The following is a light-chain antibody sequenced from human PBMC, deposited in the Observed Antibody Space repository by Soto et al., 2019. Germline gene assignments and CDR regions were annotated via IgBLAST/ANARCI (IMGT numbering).Light chain of an antibody. Sequence: ELVLTQSPATLSLSPGERATLSCRASQSVSGYSAWYQQKPGQAPRLLIYDTSNRATGIPARFSGSGSGTDFTLTISGLEPEDFAVYYCQQRSNWQYTFGLGTRLKIK. V-gene: IGKV3-11*01. CDR3: QQRSNWQYT. CDR1: QSVSGY. J-gene: IGKJ2*01. CDR2: DTS.